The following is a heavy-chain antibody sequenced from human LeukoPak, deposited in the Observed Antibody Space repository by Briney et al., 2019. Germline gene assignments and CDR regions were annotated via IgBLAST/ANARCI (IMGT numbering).Heavy chain of an antibody. D-gene: IGHD3-22*01. J-gene: IGHJ4*02. V-gene: IGHV3-11*04. CDR3: ARETEPVGDYYDSSGYYGIFDY. CDR2: ISRSISTI. CDR1: GFTFSDYY. Sequence: GGSLRLSCAASGFTFSDYYMAWIRQAPGKGLEWVSYISRSISTIHYADSVKGRFTISRDNAKNSLYLQMNSLRAEDTAVYYCARETEPVGDYYDSSGYYGIFDYWGQGTLVTVSS.